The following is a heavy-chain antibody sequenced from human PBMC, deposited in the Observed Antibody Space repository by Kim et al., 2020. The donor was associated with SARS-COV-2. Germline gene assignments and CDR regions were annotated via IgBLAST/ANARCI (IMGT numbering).Heavy chain of an antibody. CDR2: IYYSGST. V-gene: IGHV4-39*01. Sequence: SETLSLTCTVSGGSISSSSYYWGWIRQPPGKGLEWIGSIYYSGSTYYNPSLKSRVTISVDTSKNQFSLKLSSVTAADTAVYYCARHLRGYIPNWFDPWGQGTLVTVSS. J-gene: IGHJ5*02. CDR1: GGSISSSSYY. D-gene: IGHD5-18*01. CDR3: ARHLRGYIPNWFDP.